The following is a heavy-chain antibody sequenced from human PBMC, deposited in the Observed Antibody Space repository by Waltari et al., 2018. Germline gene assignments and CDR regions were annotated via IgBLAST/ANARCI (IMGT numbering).Heavy chain of an antibody. J-gene: IGHJ6*02. Sequence: EVQLLESGGGLVQPGGSLRLSCAASGFTFSSYAMSWVRPAPGKGLEWVSAISGRGGSTYYADSGKGRFTISRDNSKNTLYLQMNSLRAEDTAVYYCDAYYYYGMDVWGQGTTVTVSS. V-gene: IGHV3-23*01. CDR1: GFTFSSYA. CDR2: ISGRGGST. D-gene: IGHD2-8*01. CDR3: DAYYYYGMDV.